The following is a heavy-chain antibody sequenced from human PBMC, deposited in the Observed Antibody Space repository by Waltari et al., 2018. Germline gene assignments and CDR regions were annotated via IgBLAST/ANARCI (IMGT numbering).Heavy chain of an antibody. D-gene: IGHD3-10*01. CDR1: RGLLSTYG. Sequence: QGQLVQSGAEVKKPGSSVKVSCKASRGLLSTYGIIWVRQAPGEWLEWMGGISPAIAVTSTAEKFRDRLTITADTSTSTAYMELSSLQSEDTAVYFCARDRGQGVSGYDYWGQGTLVSVSP. J-gene: IGHJ4*02. CDR3: ARDRGQGVSGYDY. CDR2: ISPAIAVT. V-gene: IGHV1-69*10.